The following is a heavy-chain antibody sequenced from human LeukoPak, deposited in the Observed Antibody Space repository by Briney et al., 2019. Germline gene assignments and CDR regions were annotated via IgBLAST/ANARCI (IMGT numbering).Heavy chain of an antibody. CDR1: GYTFTGYY. Sequence: ASVKVSCKASGYTFTGYYMHWVRQAPGQGLEGMGWINPNSGGTNYAQKFQGRVTMTRDTSISTAYMELSRLRSDDTAVYYCARVGYFDWTSPDYWGQGTLVTVSS. CDR3: ARVGYFDWTSPDY. D-gene: IGHD3-9*01. J-gene: IGHJ4*02. CDR2: INPNSGGT. V-gene: IGHV1-2*02.